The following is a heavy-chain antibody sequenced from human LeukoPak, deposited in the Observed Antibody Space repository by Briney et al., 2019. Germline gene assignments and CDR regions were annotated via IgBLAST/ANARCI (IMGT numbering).Heavy chain of an antibody. CDR1: GLSFSSYS. Sequence: GGSLRLSCAASGLSFSSYSMDWVRQAPGKGLEWISFISSSSGTIYYADSVKGRFTISRDNAKNSLYLQMNSLRDGDTAVYYCARGSAIVGATGYYNGMDVWGQGTTVTVSS. CDR3: ARGSAIVGATGYYNGMDV. CDR2: ISSSSGTI. J-gene: IGHJ6*02. V-gene: IGHV3-48*02. D-gene: IGHD1-26*01.